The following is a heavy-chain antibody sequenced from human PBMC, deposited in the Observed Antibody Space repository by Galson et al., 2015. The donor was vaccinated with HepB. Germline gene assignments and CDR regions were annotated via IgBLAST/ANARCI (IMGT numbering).Heavy chain of an antibody. CDR2: CNGDGSST. CDR1: GFTLKTYW. D-gene: IGHD6-13*01. CDR3: ARGWYHFDN. Sequence: SLRLSCAASGFTLKTYWMHWVRRAPGKGLVWVSRCNGDGSSTNYADSVRGRFTISRDNAKKMLYLQMNSLRAEDTAVYFCARGWYHFDNWGQGTLVSVSA. J-gene: IGHJ4*02. V-gene: IGHV3-74*01.